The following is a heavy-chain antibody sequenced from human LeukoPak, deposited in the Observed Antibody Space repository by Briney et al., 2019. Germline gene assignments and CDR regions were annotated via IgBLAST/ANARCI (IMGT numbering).Heavy chain of an antibody. Sequence: GGSLRLSCAASGFTLSSYWMHWVRHAPGKGLVWVSRINSDGSSTSYADSVKGRFTISRDNARNTLYLQMNSLRAEDTGVYYCARIASHSSSWYDGGYWGQGTLVTVSS. CDR2: INSDGSST. CDR1: GFTLSSYW. J-gene: IGHJ4*02. D-gene: IGHD6-13*01. V-gene: IGHV3-74*01. CDR3: ARIASHSSSWYDGGY.